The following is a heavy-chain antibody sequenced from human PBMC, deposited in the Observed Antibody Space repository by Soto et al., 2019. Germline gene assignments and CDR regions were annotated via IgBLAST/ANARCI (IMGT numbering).Heavy chain of an antibody. CDR1: GFTVSSNF. D-gene: IGHD6-19*01. V-gene: IGHV3-53*04. CDR2: IYSGGTT. J-gene: IGHJ4*02. CDR3: GRGAGYSSGWYDY. Sequence: EVQLVESGGGLVQPGGSLRLSCAASGFTVSSNFMSWVRQAPGKGLEWVSVIYSGGTTYYADSVKGRFTISRHNSKNTLDMKMNSLRAEDTAVYYCGRGAGYSSGWYDYWGQGTLVTVSA.